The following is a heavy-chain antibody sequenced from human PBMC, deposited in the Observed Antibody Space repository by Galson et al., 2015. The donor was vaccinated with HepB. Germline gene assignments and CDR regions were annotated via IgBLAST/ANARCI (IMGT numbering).Heavy chain of an antibody. V-gene: IGHV1-18*01. CDR1: GYTFTSYG. CDR2: ISGYNGNT. CDR3: ARDHREALIWFGVVDY. Sequence: SVKVSCKASGYTFTSYGISWVRQAPGQGLEWMGWISGYNGNTNYAQKLQGRVTMTTDTSTSTAYMELRSLRSDDTAVYYCARDHREALIWFGVVDYWGQGTLVTVSS. D-gene: IGHD3-10*01. J-gene: IGHJ4*02.